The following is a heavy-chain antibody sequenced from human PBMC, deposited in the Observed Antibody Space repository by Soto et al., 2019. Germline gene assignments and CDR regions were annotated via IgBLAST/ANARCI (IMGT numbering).Heavy chain of an antibody. D-gene: IGHD2-8*01. CDR1: GGSISSYY. Sequence: SETLSLTCTVSGGSISSYYWSWIRQPPGKGLEWIGYIYYSGSTDYNPSLKSRVTISVDTSRNQFSLKLTSVTAADTAVYYCARDKINGLFDYWVQGPLVNVS. V-gene: IGHV4-59*12. J-gene: IGHJ4*02. CDR3: ARDKINGLFDY. CDR2: IYYSGST.